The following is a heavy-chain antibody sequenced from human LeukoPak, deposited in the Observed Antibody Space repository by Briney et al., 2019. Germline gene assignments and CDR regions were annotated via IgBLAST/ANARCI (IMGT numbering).Heavy chain of an antibody. J-gene: IGHJ4*02. CDR2: IIPIFGTA. CDR1: GGTFSSYA. D-gene: IGHD5-24*01. Sequence: SVKVSCKASGGTFSSYAISWVRQAPGQGLEWMGGIIPIFGTANYAQKFQGRVTITADESTSTAYMELSSLRSEDTAVYYRARQRRDGYSQPRRGEFDYWGQGTLVTVSS. CDR3: ARQRRDGYSQPRRGEFDY. V-gene: IGHV1-69*13.